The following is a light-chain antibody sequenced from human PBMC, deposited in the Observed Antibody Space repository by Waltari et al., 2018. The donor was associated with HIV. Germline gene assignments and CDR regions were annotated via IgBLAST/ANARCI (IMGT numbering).Light chain of an antibody. CDR2: RNN. CDR1: SSNIGSNY. J-gene: IGLJ3*02. CDR3: ATWDDSLSGLWV. Sequence: QSVLTQPPSASGTPGQRVTISCSGSSSNIGSNYVYWYQQLPGTAPKLLIYRNNQRPSGGPDRFSGSKSGTSASLAMSGLRSEEDADYYCATWDDSLSGLWVFGGGTKLTVL. V-gene: IGLV1-47*01.